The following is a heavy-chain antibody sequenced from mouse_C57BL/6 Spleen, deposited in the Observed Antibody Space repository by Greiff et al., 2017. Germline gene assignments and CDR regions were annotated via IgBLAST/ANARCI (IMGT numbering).Heavy chain of an antibody. J-gene: IGHJ1*03. D-gene: IGHD1-1*01. CDR1: GFTFSSYA. Sequence: EVQRVESGGGLVKPGGSLKLSCAASGFTFSSYAMSWVRQTPEKRLEWVATISDGGSYTYYPDNVKGRFTISRDNAKNNLYLQMSHLKSEDTAMYYCANYGSGRYFDVWGTGTTVTVSS. CDR3: ANYGSGRYFDV. V-gene: IGHV5-4*01. CDR2: ISDGGSYT.